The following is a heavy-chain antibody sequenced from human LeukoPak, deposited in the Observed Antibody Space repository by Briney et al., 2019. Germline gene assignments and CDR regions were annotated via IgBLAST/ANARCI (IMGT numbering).Heavy chain of an antibody. CDR3: ARRPISCAFDI. V-gene: IGHV4-59*08. Sequence: KASETLSLTCAVSGGSISNYYWSWIRQPPGKGLEWIGYIFYSGNTNYNPSLKSRVTISAGTSKNQFSLKLSSVTAADTAVYYCARRPISCAFDIWGQGTMVTVSS. CDR2: IFYSGNT. J-gene: IGHJ3*02. CDR1: GGSISNYY. D-gene: IGHD3-3*02.